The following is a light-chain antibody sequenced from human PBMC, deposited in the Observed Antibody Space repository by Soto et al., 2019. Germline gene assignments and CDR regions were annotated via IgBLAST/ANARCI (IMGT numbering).Light chain of an antibody. CDR2: GVS. J-gene: IGKJ5*01. Sequence: ENVLTQSPATLSLSPGERATLSCRASESLNSYLAWYQQKPGQAPRLLIYGVSNRATGIPARFSGSGSGTDFTLTISGVEPEDFAVYYCQQRSDCPPITFGQGTRLEIK. CDR1: ESLNSY. V-gene: IGKV3-11*01. CDR3: QQRSDCPPIT.